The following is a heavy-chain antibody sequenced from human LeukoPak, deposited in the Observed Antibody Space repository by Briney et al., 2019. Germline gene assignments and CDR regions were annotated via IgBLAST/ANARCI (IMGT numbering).Heavy chain of an antibody. J-gene: IGHJ6*04. Sequence: SETLSLTCAVYGGSFSGYYWSWIRQPPGKGLEWIGEINHSGSTNYNPSLKSRVTISVDTSKNQFSLKLSSVTAADTAVYYCARAPRRRVVAPAATGYYGMDVWGKGTTVTVSS. CDR2: INHSGST. V-gene: IGHV4-34*01. D-gene: IGHD2-2*01. CDR1: GGSFSGYY. CDR3: ARAPRRRVVAPAATGYYGMDV.